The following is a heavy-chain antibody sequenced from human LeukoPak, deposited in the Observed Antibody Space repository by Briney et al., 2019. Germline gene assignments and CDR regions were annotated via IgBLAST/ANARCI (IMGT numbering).Heavy chain of an antibody. CDR1: GFTFSNYW. CDR3: VRDLILVDTPGDDFDY. J-gene: IGHJ4*02. Sequence: PGGSLRLSCAASGFTFSNYWMHWVRQVPGKGLVWVSRINVDGSVKSYADSVKGRFTISRDNAKNTVSLQMNSLRAEDMAVYYCVRDLILVDTPGDDFDYWGQGALVTVSS. CDR2: INVDGSVK. D-gene: IGHD4-23*01. V-gene: IGHV3-74*01.